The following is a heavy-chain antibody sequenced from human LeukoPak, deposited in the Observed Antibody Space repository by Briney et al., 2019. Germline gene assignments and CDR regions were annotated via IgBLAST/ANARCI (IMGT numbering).Heavy chain of an antibody. CDR1: GVIVSRNF. J-gene: IGHJ5*02. D-gene: IGHD6-19*01. V-gene: IGHV3-53*01. CDR3: ARGSGSGRPLDR. CDR2: MYAGGTT. Sequence: GGSLRLSCAASGVIVSRNFMSWVRQAPGKGLQWVAIMYAGGTTDYSDSVRGRFHISRDSSNNTLSLQINSLRAEDTAVYYCARGSGSGRPLDRWGHGALVTVSS.